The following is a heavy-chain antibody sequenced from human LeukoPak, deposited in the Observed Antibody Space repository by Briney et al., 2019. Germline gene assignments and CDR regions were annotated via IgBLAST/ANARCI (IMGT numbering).Heavy chain of an antibody. D-gene: IGHD2-2*02. V-gene: IGHV4-30-2*01. J-gene: IGHJ6*03. Sequence: SETLSLTCAVSGGSISSGGYSWSWNRQPPGKGLEWIGYIYHSGSTYYNPSLKSRVTISVDRSKNQFSLKLSSVTAADTAVYYCAGLIVVVPAAITPDYMDVWGKGTTVTVSS. CDR1: GGSISSGGYS. CDR3: AGLIVVVPAAITPDYMDV. CDR2: IYHSGST.